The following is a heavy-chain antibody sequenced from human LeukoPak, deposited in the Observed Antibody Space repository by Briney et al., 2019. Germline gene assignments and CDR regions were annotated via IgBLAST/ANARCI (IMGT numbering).Heavy chain of an antibody. CDR1: GFIVSSNY. CDR3: ARDPPAYCGGDCYPFAY. CDR2: IYSGGST. V-gene: IGHV3-66*01. Sequence: GGSLRLSCAASGFIVSSNYMSWVRQAPGKGLECVSVIYSGGSTYYADSVKGRFTISRDNSKNTLYLQMNSLRAEDTAVYYCARDPPAYCGGDCYPFAYWGQGTLVTVSS. D-gene: IGHD2-21*02. J-gene: IGHJ4*02.